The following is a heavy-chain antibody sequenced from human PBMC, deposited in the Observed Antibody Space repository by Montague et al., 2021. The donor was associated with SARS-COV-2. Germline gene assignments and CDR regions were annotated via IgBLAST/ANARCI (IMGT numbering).Heavy chain of an antibody. J-gene: IGHJ4*02. CDR3: ARAQNICFRANCVNYFDL. D-gene: IGHD1-1*01. CDR2: VHYTGST. Sequence: SETLSLTCEVSGGSIRSYYWSWIRQSPGKGLEWIGYVHYTGSTKYNPSLKTRVTLSLDTPKNHFSLRLNSVTAADTAVYYCARAQNICFRANCVNYFDLWGLGALVSVSS. CDR1: GGSIRSYY. V-gene: IGHV4-59*01.